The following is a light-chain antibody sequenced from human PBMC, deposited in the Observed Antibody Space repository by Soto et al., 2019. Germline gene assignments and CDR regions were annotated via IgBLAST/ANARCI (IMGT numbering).Light chain of an antibody. Sequence: EIVLTQSAATLSLSPGERDTLXCRASQSVSSNFVWYQQKPGEAPRRLIYDASNRATGIPARFSGSGSGTDFTLTISSLQSEDFAVYYCQQYNNWPRTFGQGTKVDIK. J-gene: IGKJ1*01. V-gene: IGKV3-11*01. CDR3: QQYNNWPRT. CDR1: QSVSSN. CDR2: DAS.